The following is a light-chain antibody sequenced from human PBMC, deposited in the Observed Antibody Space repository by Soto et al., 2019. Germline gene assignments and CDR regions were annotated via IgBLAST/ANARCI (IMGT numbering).Light chain of an antibody. J-gene: IGKJ2*01. Sequence: EIVMTQTPLSSPVTLGQPASISCRSSQSLVHSDGNTYLSWFQQRPGQPPRLLIHKISKRLSGVXAXCSGSGAGTDFTLKIRRVEAEDVGVYYCLQVTQSPYTFGQGTKLEIK. CDR1: QSLVHSDGNTY. CDR3: LQVTQSPYT. V-gene: IGKV2-24*01. CDR2: KIS.